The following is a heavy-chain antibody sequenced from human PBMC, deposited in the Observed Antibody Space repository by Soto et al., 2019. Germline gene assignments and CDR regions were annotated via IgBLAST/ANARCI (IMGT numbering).Heavy chain of an antibody. J-gene: IGHJ4*02. CDR3: AKDNLPPYYYGSGSYPYFDY. V-gene: IGHV3-23*01. D-gene: IGHD3-10*01. Sequence: GGSLRLSCAASGFTFSSYAMSWVRQAPGKGLEWVSAISGSGGSTYYADSVKGRFTISRDNSKNTLYLQMNSLRAEDTAVYYCAKDNLPPYYYGSGSYPYFDYWGQGTLVTVSS. CDR1: GFTFSSYA. CDR2: ISGSGGST.